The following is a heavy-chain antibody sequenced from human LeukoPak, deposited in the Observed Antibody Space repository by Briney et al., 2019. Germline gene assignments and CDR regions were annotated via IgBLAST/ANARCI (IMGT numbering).Heavy chain of an antibody. J-gene: IGHJ4*02. D-gene: IGHD2-2*01. CDR3: AKHPAAISTFDY. CDR1: GFTFSSYA. CDR2: ISGSGGST. V-gene: IGHV3-23*01. Sequence: GGSLRLSCASSGFTFSSYAMSWVRQAPGKGLEWVSAISGSGGSTYYADSVKGRFTISRDNSKNTLYLQMNSLRAEDTAVYYCAKHPAAISTFDYWGQGTLVTVSS.